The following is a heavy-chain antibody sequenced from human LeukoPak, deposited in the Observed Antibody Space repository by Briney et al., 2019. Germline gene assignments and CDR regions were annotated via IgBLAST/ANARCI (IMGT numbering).Heavy chain of an antibody. CDR2: IYYSGST. D-gene: IGHD2-15*01. V-gene: IGHV4-59*01. Sequence: SETLSLTCTVSGGSIRSYYWSWIRQPPGKGLEWIGYIYYSGSTFSNPSLKSRVTISVDTSKNQFSLKLSSVTAADTAVYYCASHVVVVGPFDYWGQGTLVTVSS. J-gene: IGHJ4*02. CDR1: GGSIRSYY. CDR3: ASHVVVVGPFDY.